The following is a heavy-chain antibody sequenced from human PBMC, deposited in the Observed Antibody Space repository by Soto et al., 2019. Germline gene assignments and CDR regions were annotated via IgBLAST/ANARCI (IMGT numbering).Heavy chain of an antibody. CDR1: GYTFTSYA. CDR2: ISAYNGNT. V-gene: IGHV1-18*01. Sequence: ASVKVSCKASGYTFTSYAISWVRQAPGQGLEWMGWISAYNGNTNYAQKFQGRVTMTTDTSTSTAYMELRSSVTAEDTAVYYCARVPRSYYGSDTNWFDTWGQGTLVTVSS. D-gene: IGHD3-10*01. CDR3: ARVPRSYYGSDTNWFDT. J-gene: IGHJ5*02.